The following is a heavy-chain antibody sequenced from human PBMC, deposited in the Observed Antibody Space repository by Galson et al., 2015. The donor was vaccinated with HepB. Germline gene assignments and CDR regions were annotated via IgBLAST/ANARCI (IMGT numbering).Heavy chain of an antibody. CDR1: GYTFTSYY. J-gene: IGHJ4*02. CDR2: INPSGGST. V-gene: IGHV1-46*01. CDR3: ARESAVGCSSTSCYSPPGGNTNFDY. D-gene: IGHD2-2*02. Sequence: SVKVSCKASGYTFTSYYMHWVRQAPGQGLEWTGIINPSGGSTSYAQKFQGRVTMTRDTSTSTVYMELSSLRSEDTAVYYCARESAVGCSSTSCYSPPGGNTNFDYWGQGTLVTVSS.